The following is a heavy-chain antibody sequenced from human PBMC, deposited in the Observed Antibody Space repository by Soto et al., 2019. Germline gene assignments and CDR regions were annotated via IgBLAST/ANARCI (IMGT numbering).Heavy chain of an antibody. D-gene: IGHD5-18*01. CDR2: IRSKANSYAT. Sequence: GGSLRLSCAASGFTFSGSAMHWVRQASGKGLEWVGRIRSKANSYATAYAASVKGRFTISRDDSKNTAYLQMNSLKTEDTAVYYCTADTAMTNYGMDVWGQGTTVTVSS. CDR1: GFTFSGSA. CDR3: TADTAMTNYGMDV. J-gene: IGHJ6*02. V-gene: IGHV3-73*01.